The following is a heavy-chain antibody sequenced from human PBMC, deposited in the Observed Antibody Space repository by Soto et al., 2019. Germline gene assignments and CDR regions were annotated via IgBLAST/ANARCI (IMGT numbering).Heavy chain of an antibody. CDR3: ARDRVSDSSGYSPYFDY. D-gene: IGHD3-22*01. Sequence: SETLSLTCTVSGGSISSYYWSWIRQPAGKGLEWIGRIYTSGSTNYNPSLKSRVTMSVDTSKNQFSLKLSSVTAADTAVYYCARDRVSDSSGYSPYFDYWGQGTLVTVSS. CDR2: IYTSGST. J-gene: IGHJ4*02. CDR1: GGSISSYY. V-gene: IGHV4-4*07.